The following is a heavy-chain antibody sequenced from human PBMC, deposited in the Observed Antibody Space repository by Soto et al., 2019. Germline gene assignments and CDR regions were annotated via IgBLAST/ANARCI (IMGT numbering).Heavy chain of an antibody. CDR3: TRDASRDSSARGWFDP. CDR1: GYSFIGHY. V-gene: IGHV1-2*02. J-gene: IGHJ5*02. D-gene: IGHD6-13*01. CDR2: INPNSGST. Sequence: ASVKVSCKASGYSFIGHYIHWVRQAPGQGLEWMGWINPNSGSTTYAQRFQGRFTISRDNAKNSLHLQMNSLRAEDTAVYYCTRDASRDSSARGWFDPWGPGTLVTVSS.